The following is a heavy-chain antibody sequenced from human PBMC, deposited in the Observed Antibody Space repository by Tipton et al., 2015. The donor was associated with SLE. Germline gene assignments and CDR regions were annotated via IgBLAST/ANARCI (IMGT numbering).Heavy chain of an antibody. D-gene: IGHD1-7*01. CDR2: ISWNGGVR. CDR3: ARAVSRNSPDAFDI. V-gene: IGHV3-20*04. CDR1: GFTFDDYG. J-gene: IGHJ3*02. Sequence: SLRLSCEGSGFTFDDYGMNWVRQAPRKGLEGVSGISWNGGVRGYAESVNGRFTISRDNAENSLYLQMNTLGAEDTALYYCARAVSRNSPDAFDIWGQGTVVIVPP.